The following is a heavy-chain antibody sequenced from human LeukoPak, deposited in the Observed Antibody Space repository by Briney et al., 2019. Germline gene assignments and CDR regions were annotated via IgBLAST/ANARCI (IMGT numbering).Heavy chain of an antibody. CDR2: IKEDGSEK. D-gene: IGHD5-12*01. CDR1: GFIFSTIW. V-gene: IGHV3-7*01. J-gene: IGHJ4*02. Sequence: GGSLRLSCAASGFIFSTIWMSWVRQAPGKGLEWVASIKEDGSEKYYVDSVKGRFTISRDNAKNSLYLQMSSLRAEDTAVYYCARLRPLSQLDYWGQGTLVAVSS. CDR3: ARLRPLSQLDY.